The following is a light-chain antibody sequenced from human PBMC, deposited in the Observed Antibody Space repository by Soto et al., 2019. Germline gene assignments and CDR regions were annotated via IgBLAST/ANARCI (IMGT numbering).Light chain of an antibody. Sequence: EIVLTQSPATLSVSLGERVTLSCRASQSVDINLAWYQQKPGQAPRLLIYGASTRATDMPGRFSGRGSGTEFTLTINSLQSEDFAVYYCQQYRNWPRTFGQGTKV. V-gene: IGKV3-15*01. CDR1: QSVDIN. CDR3: QQYRNWPRT. CDR2: GAS. J-gene: IGKJ1*01.